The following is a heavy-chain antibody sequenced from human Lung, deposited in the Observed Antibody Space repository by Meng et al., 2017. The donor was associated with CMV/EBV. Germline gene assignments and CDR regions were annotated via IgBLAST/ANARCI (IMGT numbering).Heavy chain of an antibody. CDR3: ARLSGTISDY. Sequence: KLACTASADSFSSYAISWVRQAPGQGLEWMGGIIPIFGTANYAQKFQGRVTITTGESTSTAYMELSSLRSDDTAVYYCARLSGTISDYWGQGTLVTVSS. D-gene: IGHD1-26*01. CDR1: ADSFSSYA. CDR2: IIPIFGTA. J-gene: IGHJ4*02. V-gene: IGHV1-69*05.